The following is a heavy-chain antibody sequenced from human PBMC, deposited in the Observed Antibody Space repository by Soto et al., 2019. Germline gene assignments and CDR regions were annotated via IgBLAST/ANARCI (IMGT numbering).Heavy chain of an antibody. D-gene: IGHD6-13*01. CDR2: ISAYNGNT. V-gene: IGHV1-18*04. CDR3: ARAWQQLPNYFDY. J-gene: IGHJ4*02. CDR1: GYTFNSYG. Sequence: ASVKVSCKTSGYTFNSYGISWVRQAPGQGLEWMGWISAYNGNTNYTQKFQGRVTMTTDTSTSTAYMELRSLRSDDTAVYYCARAWQQLPNYFDYWGQGTLVTV.